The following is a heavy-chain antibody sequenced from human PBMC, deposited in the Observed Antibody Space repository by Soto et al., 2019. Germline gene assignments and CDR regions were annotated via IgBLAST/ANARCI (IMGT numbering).Heavy chain of an antibody. CDR3: ARDTTPSL. CDR2: VYYSGST. CDR1: GDSISSYY. Sequence: PSETLSLTCTVSGDSISSYYWSWIRQPPGKGLEWIGYVYYSGSTNYNPSLKSRVTISVDTSKNQFSLKLSSVTAADTAMYYCARDTTPSLWGQGTLVTVS. J-gene: IGHJ4*02. V-gene: IGHV4-59*01. D-gene: IGHD1-1*01.